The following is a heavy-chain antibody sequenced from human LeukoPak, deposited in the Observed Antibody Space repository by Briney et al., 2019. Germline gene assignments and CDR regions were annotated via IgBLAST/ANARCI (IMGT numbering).Heavy chain of an antibody. CDR3: ARSDYRAFDT. Sequence: PGGSLRLSCAASGFSFSSYSMNWVRQAPGKGLEWVSSISSSGSYIDYADSVRGRFSISRDNAKKSLYLQMNSLRAEDTAVYYCARSDYRAFDTWGQGTMVTVSS. CDR2: ISSSGSYI. J-gene: IGHJ3*02. CDR1: GFSFSSYS. V-gene: IGHV3-21*01. D-gene: IGHD4-11*01.